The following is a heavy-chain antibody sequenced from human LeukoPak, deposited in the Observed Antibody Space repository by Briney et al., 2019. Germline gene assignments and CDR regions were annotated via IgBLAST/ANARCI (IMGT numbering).Heavy chain of an antibody. D-gene: IGHD3-10*01. CDR3: AKRGVVIRVILVGFHKEAYYFDS. J-gene: IGHJ4*02. CDR1: GITLSNYG. CDR2: ISGSGSGT. V-gene: IGHV3-23*01. Sequence: GGSLRLSCAVSGITLSNYGMSWVRQAPGKGLEWVAGISGSGSGTNYADSVKGRFTISRDNSKNTLYLQMNSLRAEDTAVYFCAKRGVVIRVILVGFHKEAYYFDSRGQGALVTVSS.